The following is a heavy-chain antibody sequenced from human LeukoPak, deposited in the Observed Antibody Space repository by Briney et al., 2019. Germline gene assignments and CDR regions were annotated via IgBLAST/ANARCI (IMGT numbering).Heavy chain of an antibody. D-gene: IGHD3-22*01. CDR2: IYSETEAGKT. CDR3: ATGFNRYDSSDFDY. J-gene: IGHJ4*02. Sequence: GGSLRLSYAASLFTSSNGWMNWFRQAPGKALHSVSRIYSETEAGKTEYAAPVKGRFNISRDDSKNTLDLQMHSLTTDDTVLYYYATGFNRYDSSDFDYWGQGTLVTVSS. CDR1: LFTSSNGW. V-gene: IGHV3-15*01.